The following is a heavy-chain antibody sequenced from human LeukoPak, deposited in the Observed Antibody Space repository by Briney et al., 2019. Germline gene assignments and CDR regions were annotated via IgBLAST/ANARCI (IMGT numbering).Heavy chain of an antibody. Sequence: GGSLRLSCAASGFTFSSYGMHWVRQAPGKGLEWVAFIRYDGSNKYYADSVKGRFTISRDNSKNTLYLQMNSLRAEDTAVYYCANSLGSSFYYYYYGMDVWGQGTTVTVSS. CDR1: GFTFSSYG. CDR2: IRYDGSNK. J-gene: IGHJ6*02. D-gene: IGHD2-15*01. CDR3: ANSLGSSFYYYYYGMDV. V-gene: IGHV3-30*02.